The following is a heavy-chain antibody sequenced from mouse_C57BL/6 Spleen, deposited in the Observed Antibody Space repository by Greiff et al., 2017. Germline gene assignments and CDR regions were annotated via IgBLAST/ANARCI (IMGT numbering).Heavy chain of an antibody. Sequence: QVQLQQSGAELVRPGSSVKLSCKASGYTFTSYWMHWVKQRPIQGLEWIGNIDPSDSETHYNQKFKDKATLTVDKSSSTVYMELSRLTSEDSAVYFCARHGYYDYDERFAYWGQGTLVTVSA. D-gene: IGHD2-4*01. V-gene: IGHV1-52*01. CDR1: GYTFTSYW. CDR2: IDPSDSET. J-gene: IGHJ3*01. CDR3: ARHGYYDYDERFAY.